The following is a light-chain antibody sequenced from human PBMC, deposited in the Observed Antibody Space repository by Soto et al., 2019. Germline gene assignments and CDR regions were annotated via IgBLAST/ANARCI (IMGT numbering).Light chain of an antibody. CDR1: SSDVGGYNY. CDR2: EVS. Sequence: QSVLTQPPSASGSPGQSVTISCTGTSSDVGGYNYVSWYQQHPGKAAKLMIYEVSKRPSGVPDRFSGSKSGNTASLTVSGLQAEDEADYYCSSYAGSNKEVFGTGTKLTVL. CDR3: SSYAGSNKEV. J-gene: IGLJ1*01. V-gene: IGLV2-8*01.